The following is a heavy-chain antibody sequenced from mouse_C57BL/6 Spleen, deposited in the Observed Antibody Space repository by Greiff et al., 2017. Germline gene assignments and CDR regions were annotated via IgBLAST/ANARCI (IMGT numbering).Heavy chain of an antibody. J-gene: IGHJ4*01. D-gene: IGHD2-1*01. Sequence: QVQLQQSGAELARPGASVKLSCKASGYTFTSYGISWVKQRTGQGLEWIGAIYPRSGNTYYTEKFKGKATLTADKSSSTAYMELRSLTSEDSAVYFCARSLIYYGNYEDYYAMDYWGQGTSVTVSS. CDR3: ARSLIYYGNYEDYYAMDY. CDR2: IYPRSGNT. CDR1: GYTFTSYG. V-gene: IGHV1-81*01.